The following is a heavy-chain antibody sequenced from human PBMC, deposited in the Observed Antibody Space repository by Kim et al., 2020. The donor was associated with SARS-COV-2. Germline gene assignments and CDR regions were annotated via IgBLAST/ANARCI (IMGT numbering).Heavy chain of an antibody. CDR3: ARGVTRITIVGVVITPDY. V-gene: IGHV4-34*01. J-gene: IGHJ4*01. CDR1: SGYFSGYF. Sequence: SETLSLTCAVYSGYFSGYFWSWIRQPPGKGLEWIGEINHSGSTNYNPSLKSRVTISVDTSKNQISLQLSYMTATDTAVLYFARGVTRITIVGVVITPDY. CDR2: INHSGST. D-gene: IGHD3-3*01.